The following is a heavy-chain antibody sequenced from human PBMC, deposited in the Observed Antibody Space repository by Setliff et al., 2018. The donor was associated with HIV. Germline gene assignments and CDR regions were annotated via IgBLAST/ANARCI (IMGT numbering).Heavy chain of an antibody. D-gene: IGHD5-18*01. CDR3: ARVFVDTAVLRVLEYYFDS. CDR2: MYYSGST. CDR1: GGFISSSSYY. Sequence: SETLSLTCTVSGGFISSSSYYWGWVRQPPGKGLEWIGSMYYSGSTYYTPSLKSRITISLDTSKNQFSLRMRSVTAADTAVYYCARVFVDTAVLRVLEYYFDSWGRGTLVTV. V-gene: IGHV4-39*07. J-gene: IGHJ4*02.